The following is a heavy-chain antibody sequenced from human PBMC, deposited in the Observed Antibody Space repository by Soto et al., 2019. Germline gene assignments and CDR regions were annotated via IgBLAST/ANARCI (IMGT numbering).Heavy chain of an antibody. D-gene: IGHD3-16*01. CDR3: ATGQMRNYGTFDP. CDR2: FDPEDGET. CDR1: GYTLTELS. Sequence: WASVKVSCKVSGYTLTELSMHWVRQAPGKGLEWMGGFDPEDGETIYAQKFQGRVTMTEDTSTDTAYMELSSLRSEDTAVYYCATGQMRNYGTFDPWGQGTLVTVSS. J-gene: IGHJ5*02. V-gene: IGHV1-24*01.